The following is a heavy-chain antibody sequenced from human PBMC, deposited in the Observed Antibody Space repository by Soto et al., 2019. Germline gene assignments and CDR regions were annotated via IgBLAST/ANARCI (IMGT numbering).Heavy chain of an antibody. Sequence: SETLSLTCTVSGGSISSYHWSWIRQSAGKGLEWIGRIYTSGNTHYNPSLKSRVTVSIDTSKNQFFLTVNSVTAADSAVYSCARESGDNWDYEAYWGQGTPVTVSS. J-gene: IGHJ4*02. CDR3: ARESGDNWDYEAY. CDR1: GGSISSYH. D-gene: IGHD1-7*01. CDR2: IYTSGNT. V-gene: IGHV4-4*07.